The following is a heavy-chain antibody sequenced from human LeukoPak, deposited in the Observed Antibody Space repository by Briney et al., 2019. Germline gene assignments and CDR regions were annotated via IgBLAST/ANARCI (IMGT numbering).Heavy chain of an antibody. D-gene: IGHD2-15*01. V-gene: IGHV1-8*03. Sequence: ASVKVSCKASGCTFTSYAINWVRQATGRGLEWMGWMNPNSGNTGYAQKFQGRVTITRNTSISTAYMELSSLRSEDTAVYYCARGTPVALDWFDPWGQGTLVTVSS. CDR2: MNPNSGNT. J-gene: IGHJ5*02. CDR3: ARGTPVALDWFDP. CDR1: GCTFTSYA.